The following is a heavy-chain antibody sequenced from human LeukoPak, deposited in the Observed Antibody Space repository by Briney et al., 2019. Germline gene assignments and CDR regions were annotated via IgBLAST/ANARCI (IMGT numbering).Heavy chain of an antibody. V-gene: IGHV4-61*02. CDR2: IYTSGST. D-gene: IGHD4-11*01. CDR3: ARAPWGLQVDY. Sequence: PSETLSLTCTVSGGSISSGSYYWSWIRQPAGKGLEWIGRIYTSGSTNYNPSLKGRVTISVDTSKNQFSLKLSSVTAADTAVYYCARAPWGLQVDYWGQGTLVTVSS. J-gene: IGHJ4*02. CDR1: GGSISSGSYY.